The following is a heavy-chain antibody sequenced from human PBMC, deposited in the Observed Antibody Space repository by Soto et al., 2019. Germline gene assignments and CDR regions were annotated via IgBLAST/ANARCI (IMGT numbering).Heavy chain of an antibody. CDR3: ARGYDHGGVPAAIFEFDWFDP. Sequence: PSETPSLTCAVSGGSISSGGYSWSWIRQPPGEGLEWIGYIYHSGSTYYNPSLKSRVTISVDRSKNQFSLKLSSVTAADTAVYYCARGYDHGGVPAAIFEFDWFDPWGQGTLVTVSS. J-gene: IGHJ5*02. V-gene: IGHV4-30-2*01. CDR2: IYHSGST. CDR1: GGSISSGGYS. D-gene: IGHD2-2*01.